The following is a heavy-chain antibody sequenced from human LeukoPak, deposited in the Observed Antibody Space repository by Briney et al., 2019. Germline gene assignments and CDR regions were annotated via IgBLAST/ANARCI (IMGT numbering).Heavy chain of an antibody. J-gene: IGHJ6*03. V-gene: IGHV3-30*18. Sequence: PGGSLRLSCAASGFTFSNYGMHWVRQAPGKGLEWVAVISYDGSNKYYADSVKGRFTISRDNSKNTLYLQMNSLRAEDTAVYYCAKVGGWLQVYYYYMDVWGKGTTVTVSS. CDR3: AKVGGWLQVYYYYMDV. D-gene: IGHD5-24*01. CDR1: GFTFSNYG. CDR2: ISYDGSNK.